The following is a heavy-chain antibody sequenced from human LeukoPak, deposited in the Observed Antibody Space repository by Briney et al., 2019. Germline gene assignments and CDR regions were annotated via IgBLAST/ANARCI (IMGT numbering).Heavy chain of an antibody. CDR1: GFTFSSYA. CDR2: ISGSGGST. CDR3: AKTRNNIVATIHDY. D-gene: IGHD5-12*01. V-gene: IGHV3-23*01. J-gene: IGHJ4*02. Sequence: PGASLRPSCAASGFTFSSYAMSSVRQPAREGLGWVSAISGSGGSTYSADSVKGPFSISRDNSKNTLYLQMNSLRAEDTAVYYCAKTRNNIVATIHDYWGQGTLVTVSS.